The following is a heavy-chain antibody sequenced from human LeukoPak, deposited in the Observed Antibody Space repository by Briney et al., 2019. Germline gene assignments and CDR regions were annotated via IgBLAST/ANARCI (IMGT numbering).Heavy chain of an antibody. V-gene: IGHV4-30-2*01. CDR2: SFHSGST. J-gene: IGHJ4*02. CDR3: AGSRNPAAAGTGFDY. D-gene: IGHD6-13*01. Sequence: GDSFHSGSTYYNPSLKSRVTTSVDRSKNQFSLKLSSVTAADTAVYYCAGSRNPAAAGTGFDYWGQGTLVTVSS.